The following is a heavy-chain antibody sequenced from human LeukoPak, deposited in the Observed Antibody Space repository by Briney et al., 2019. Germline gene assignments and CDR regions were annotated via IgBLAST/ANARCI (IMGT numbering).Heavy chain of an antibody. CDR3: ARGLVGTTGEQNWFDP. V-gene: IGHV4-4*07. Sequence: SETLPHTCTVTAGTIITYFWLRLRQPAGRGLDWIVRIHASGRTNYNPYPQSRVTISVDKSNNQFSLKMRSVTAADTAVYYRARGLVGTTGEQNWFDPWGQGTLVTVSS. J-gene: IGHJ5*02. D-gene: IGHD1-26*01. CDR2: IHASGRT. CDR1: AGTIITYF.